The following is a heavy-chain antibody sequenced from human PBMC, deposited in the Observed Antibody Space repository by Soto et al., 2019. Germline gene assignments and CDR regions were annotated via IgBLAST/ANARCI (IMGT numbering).Heavy chain of an antibody. Sequence: GGSLRLSCAASGFTFSSYSMNWVRQAPGKGLEWVSSISSSSSYIYYADSVKGRFTISRDNAKNSLYLQMNSLRAEDTAVYYCARDRGYSYGSQFDYWGQGTLVTVSS. V-gene: IGHV3-21*01. CDR3: ARDRGYSYGSQFDY. J-gene: IGHJ4*02. CDR2: ISSSSSYI. CDR1: GFTFSSYS. D-gene: IGHD5-18*01.